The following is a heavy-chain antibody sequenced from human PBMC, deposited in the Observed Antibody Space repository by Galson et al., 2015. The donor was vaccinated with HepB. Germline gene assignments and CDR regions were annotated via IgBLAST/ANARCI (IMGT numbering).Heavy chain of an antibody. D-gene: IGHD3-22*01. CDR2: INHSGST. CDR3: ARAKGYYDSSGYRFRFDY. J-gene: IGHJ4*02. CDR1: GGSFSGYY. V-gene: IGHV4-34*01. Sequence: LSLTCAVYGGSFSGYYWSWIRQPPGKGLEWIGEINHSGSTNYNPSLKSRVTISVDTSKNQFSLKLSSVTAADTAVYYCARAKGYYDSSGYRFRFDYWGQGTLVTVSS.